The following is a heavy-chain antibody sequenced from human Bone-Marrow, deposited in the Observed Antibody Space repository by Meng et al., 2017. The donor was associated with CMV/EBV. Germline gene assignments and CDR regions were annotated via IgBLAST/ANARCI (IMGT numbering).Heavy chain of an antibody. CDR3: ATDFWSCSDAFDI. Sequence: GSLRLSCTVSGGSISSSSYYWGWIRQPPGEGLEWIGSIYYSGSTYYNPSLKSRVTISADTSKNQFSLKLSSVTAADTAVYYCATDFWSCSDAFDIWGQGTMVAVSS. J-gene: IGHJ3*02. V-gene: IGHV4-39*07. CDR1: GGSISSSSYY. D-gene: IGHD3-3*01. CDR2: IYYSGST.